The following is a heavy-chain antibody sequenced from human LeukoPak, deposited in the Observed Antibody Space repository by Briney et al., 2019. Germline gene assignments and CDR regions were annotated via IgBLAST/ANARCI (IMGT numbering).Heavy chain of an antibody. J-gene: IGHJ4*02. D-gene: IGHD6-19*01. Sequence: SETLSLTCTVSGGSISSYYWSWIRQPAGKGLEWIGRIYTSGSTNYNPSLKSRVTMSVDTSKNQFSLKLSSVTAADTAVYYCAKDLQQWLVGRAYFDYWGQGTLVTVSS. CDR2: IYTSGST. CDR1: GGSISSYY. V-gene: IGHV4-4*07. CDR3: AKDLQQWLVGRAYFDY.